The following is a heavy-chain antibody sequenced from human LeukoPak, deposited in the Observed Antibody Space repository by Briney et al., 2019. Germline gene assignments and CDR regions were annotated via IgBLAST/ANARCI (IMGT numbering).Heavy chain of an antibody. D-gene: IGHD1-26*01. CDR3: AKDRGSYYYYGMDV. CDR1: GFTFDDYA. Sequence: GGSLRLSCAASGFTFDDYAMHWVRQAPGKGLEWVSGISWNSGSIGYADSVKGRFTISRDNAKNSLYLQMNSLRAEDTALYYCAKDRGSYYYYGMDVWGQGTTVTVSS. V-gene: IGHV3-9*01. J-gene: IGHJ6*02. CDR2: ISWNSGSI.